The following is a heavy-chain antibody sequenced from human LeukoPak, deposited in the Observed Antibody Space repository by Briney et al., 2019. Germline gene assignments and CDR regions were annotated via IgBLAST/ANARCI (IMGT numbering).Heavy chain of an antibody. CDR1: GFTFSSYG. CDR3: ARDPLARYCSSTSCFGPIDY. Sequence: GGSLRLSCAASGFTFSSYGMHWVRQAPGKGLEWVAFIRYDGSNKYYADSVKGRFTISRDNSKNTLYLQMNSLRAEDTAVYYCARDPLARYCSSTSCFGPIDYWGQGTLVTVSS. V-gene: IGHV3-30*02. CDR2: IRYDGSNK. D-gene: IGHD2-2*01. J-gene: IGHJ4*02.